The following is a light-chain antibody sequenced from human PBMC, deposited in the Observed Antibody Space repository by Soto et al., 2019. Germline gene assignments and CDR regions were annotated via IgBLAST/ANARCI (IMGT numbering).Light chain of an antibody. J-gene: IGLJ3*02. Sequence: QSVLTQPPSVSDAPRQRVTISCSGSSSNIGNNAVNWYQQLPGKAPKLLIYYDDLRPSGVSDRFSGSKSGTSASLAISGLQSEDEPDYYCAAWDDSLNGRVFGGGTKLTVL. V-gene: IGLV1-36*01. CDR3: AAWDDSLNGRV. CDR2: YDD. CDR1: SSNIGNNA.